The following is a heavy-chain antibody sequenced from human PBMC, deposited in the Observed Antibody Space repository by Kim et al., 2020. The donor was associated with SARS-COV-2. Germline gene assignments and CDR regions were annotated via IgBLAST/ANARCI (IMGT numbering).Heavy chain of an antibody. J-gene: IGHJ4*02. V-gene: IGHV1-69*04. CDR2: IA. Sequence: IANYAQKFQGRVTITADKSTSTAYMELSSLRSEDTAVYYCARGGQGAMVRWGQGTLVTVSS. CDR3: ARGGQGAMVR. D-gene: IGHD5-18*01.